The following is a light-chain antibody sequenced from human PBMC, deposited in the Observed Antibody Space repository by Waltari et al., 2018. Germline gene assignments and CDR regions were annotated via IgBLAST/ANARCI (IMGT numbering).Light chain of an antibody. CDR2: DAS. CDR3: QKYGTLPAT. CDR1: QSVSRT. Sequence: EIVLTQSPGTLSVSPGERVTLSCRASQSVSRTLAWYQQKPGQAPRLLIYDASTRATGIPDRFSGSGSGTDFSLTISRLEPEDFAVYYCQKYGTLPATFGKGPRWKS. J-gene: IGKJ1*01. V-gene: IGKV3-20*01.